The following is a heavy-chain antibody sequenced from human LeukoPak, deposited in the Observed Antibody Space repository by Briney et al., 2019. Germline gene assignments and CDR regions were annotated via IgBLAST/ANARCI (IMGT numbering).Heavy chain of an antibody. CDR3: ARDNDSRDPPHFDY. Sequence: SETLSLTCTVSGYSISSGYYWGWIRQPPGKGLEWIGSIYHSGSTYYNPSLKSRVTISVDTSKNQFSLKLSSVTAADTAVYYCARDNDSRDPPHFDYWGQGTLVTVSS. CDR2: IYHSGST. CDR1: GYSISSGYY. J-gene: IGHJ4*02. D-gene: IGHD3-16*01. V-gene: IGHV4-38-2*02.